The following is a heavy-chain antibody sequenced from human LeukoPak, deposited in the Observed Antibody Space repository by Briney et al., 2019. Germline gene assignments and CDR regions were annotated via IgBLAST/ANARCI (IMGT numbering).Heavy chain of an antibody. J-gene: IGHJ4*02. D-gene: IGHD5-18*01. Sequence: SQTLSLTCTVSGGSISSGDYYWSWIRQPPGKGLEWIGYIYYSGSTNYNPSLKSRVTISVDTSKNQFSLNLRSVTAADTAVYYCARDICGYNYGCFDSWGQGILVTVSS. CDR1: GGSISSGDYY. CDR2: IYYSGST. V-gene: IGHV4-61*08. CDR3: ARDICGYNYGCFDS.